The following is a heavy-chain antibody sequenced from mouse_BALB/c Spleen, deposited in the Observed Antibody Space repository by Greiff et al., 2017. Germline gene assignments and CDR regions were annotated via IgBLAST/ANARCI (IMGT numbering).Heavy chain of an antibody. V-gene: IGHV2-9-2*01. CDR2: IWTGGGT. Sequence: QVQLKQSGPGLVAPSQSLSITCTVSGFSLTSYDISWIRQPPGKGLEWLGVIWTGGGTNYNSAFMSRLSISKDNSKSQVFLKMNSLQTDDTAIYYCASNGNYYAMDYWGQGTSVTVSS. D-gene: IGHD2-1*01. CDR3: ASNGNYYAMDY. J-gene: IGHJ4*01. CDR1: GFSLTSYD.